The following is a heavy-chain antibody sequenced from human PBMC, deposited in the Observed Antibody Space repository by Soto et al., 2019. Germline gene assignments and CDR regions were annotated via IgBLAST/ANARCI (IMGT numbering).Heavy chain of an antibody. D-gene: IGHD5-18*01. CDR3: ARGVGAYSYGYSFDY. V-gene: IGHV4-34*01. CDR2: INHSGST. Sequence: SETLSLTCAVYGGSFSGYYWSWIRQPPGKGLEWIGEINHSGSTNYNPSLKSRVTVSVDTSKNQFSLKLSSVTAADTAVYYCARGVGAYSYGYSFDYWGQGTLVTVSS. J-gene: IGHJ4*02. CDR1: GGSFSGYY.